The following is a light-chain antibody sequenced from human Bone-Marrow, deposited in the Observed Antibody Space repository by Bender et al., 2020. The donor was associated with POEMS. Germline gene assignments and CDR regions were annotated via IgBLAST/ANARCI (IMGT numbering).Light chain of an antibody. CDR1: ALPKKY. J-gene: IGLJ3*02. Sequence: SYELTQPPSVSVSPGQTARITCSGDALPKKYAFWYQQKSGQAPVLVIFEDTKRPSGIPARFSGSSSGTMATLTISGAQVEDEADYYCYSADNGGNHSFGGGTKLTVL. V-gene: IGLV3-10*01. CDR2: EDT. CDR3: YSADNGGNHS.